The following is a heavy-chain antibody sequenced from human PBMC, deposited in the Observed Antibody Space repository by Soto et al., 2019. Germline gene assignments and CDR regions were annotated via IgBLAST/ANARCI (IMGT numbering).Heavy chain of an antibody. Sequence: PGGSLRLSCSASGFTFSSIAMTWVRHAPGKGLEWVSATNSGGSKTFYAESVRGRFTVSRDNSRNTLYLQMNSLTAGDTALYYCVKGLFANSGESWGRGTQVTVYS. D-gene: IGHD1-1*01. CDR2: TNSGGSKT. CDR3: VKGLFANSGES. CDR1: GFTFSSIA. V-gene: IGHV3-23*01. J-gene: IGHJ4*01.